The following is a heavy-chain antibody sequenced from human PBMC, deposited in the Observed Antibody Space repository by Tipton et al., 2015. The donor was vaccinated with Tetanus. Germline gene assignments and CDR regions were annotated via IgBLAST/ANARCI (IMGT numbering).Heavy chain of an antibody. CDR2: IRWNGGGT. CDR1: GFTLDDYT. CDR3: AKDTSVATEKGGMYV. Sequence: SLRLSCAASGFTLDDYTMHWVRQAPGKGLEWVSLIRWNGGGTHYADSVKGRSTVSRDNSKNSLYLQMNSLRTEDTALYYCAKDTSVATEKGGMYVWGQETTVTVSS. J-gene: IGHJ6*02. D-gene: IGHD1-14*01. V-gene: IGHV3-43*01.